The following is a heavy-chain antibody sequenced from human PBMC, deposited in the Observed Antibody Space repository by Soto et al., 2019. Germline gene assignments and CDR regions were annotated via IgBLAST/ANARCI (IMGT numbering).Heavy chain of an antibody. Sequence: PGGSLRLSCAASGFTFSSYAMSWVRQAPGKGLEWVSAISGNGGSTYYADSVKGRFTISRDNSKNTLYLQMNSLRAEDTAVYYCAKDKYDILTGYYGYYDYMDVWGKGTTVTVSS. V-gene: IGHV3-23*01. CDR1: GFTFSSYA. CDR3: AKDKYDILTGYYGYYDYMDV. CDR2: ISGNGGST. J-gene: IGHJ6*03. D-gene: IGHD3-9*01.